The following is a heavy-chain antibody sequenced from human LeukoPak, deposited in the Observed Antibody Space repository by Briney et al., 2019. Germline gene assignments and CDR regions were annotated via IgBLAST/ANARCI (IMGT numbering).Heavy chain of an antibody. Sequence: PGGSLRLSCAASGFTFSNYAMSWVRQAPGKGLEWVSAISGSGGSTYYADSVKGRFTISRDNSKNTLYLQMNSLRAEDTAVYYCARGAAAGTGANYYYYYMDVWGKGTTVTVSS. D-gene: IGHD6-13*01. J-gene: IGHJ6*03. CDR2: ISGSGGST. V-gene: IGHV3-23*01. CDR3: ARGAAAGTGANYYYYYMDV. CDR1: GFTFSNYA.